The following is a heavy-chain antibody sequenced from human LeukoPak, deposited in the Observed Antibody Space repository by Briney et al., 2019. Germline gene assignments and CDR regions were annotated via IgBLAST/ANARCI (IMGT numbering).Heavy chain of an antibody. V-gene: IGHV1-8*01. D-gene: IGHD6-13*01. CDR1: GYTFTSYD. J-gene: IGHJ4*02. CDR2: MDPNSGNT. Sequence: ASVTVSCKASGYTFTSYDINWVRQATGQGLEWMGWMDPNSGNTGYAQKFQGRVTMTRNTSISTAYMELSSLRSEDTAVYYCAASSSWYGIDYWGQGTLVTVSS. CDR3: AASSSWYGIDY.